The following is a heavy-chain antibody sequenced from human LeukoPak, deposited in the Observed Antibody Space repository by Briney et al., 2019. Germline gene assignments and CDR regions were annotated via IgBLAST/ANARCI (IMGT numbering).Heavy chain of an antibody. CDR2: ISGSGDST. V-gene: IGHV3-23*01. J-gene: IGHJ6*02. Sequence: GGSLRLSCAASEFTFRSYAMQWVRQAPGKGLEWVSGISGSGDSTFYADSVKGRFTISRDNSKNTLYLQMNSLRVEDTAVYYCAKYLSVKGPPYALEVWSQGTTVTVSS. CDR3: AKYLSVKGPPYALEV. CDR1: EFTFRSYA.